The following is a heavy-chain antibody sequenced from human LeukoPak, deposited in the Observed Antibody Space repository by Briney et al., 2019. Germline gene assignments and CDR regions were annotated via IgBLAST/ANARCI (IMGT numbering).Heavy chain of an antibody. V-gene: IGHV3-74*01. Sequence: GGSLRLSCAASGFTFSSYWMHWVRQAPGKGLVWVSRINSDGSSTSYADSVKGRFTISRDNAKNTLYLQMNSLRAEDTAVYYCARGPYYDSDAFDIWGQGTMVTVSS. CDR1: GFTFSSYW. J-gene: IGHJ3*02. CDR2: INSDGSST. CDR3: ARGPYYDSDAFDI. D-gene: IGHD3-22*01.